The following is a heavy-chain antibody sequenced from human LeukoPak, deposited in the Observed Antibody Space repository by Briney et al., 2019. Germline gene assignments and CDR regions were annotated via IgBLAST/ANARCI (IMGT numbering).Heavy chain of an antibody. CDR1: GFTFDDYA. Sequence: GGSLRLSCAASGFTFDDYAMHWVRQAPGKGLEWVSGISWNSGSIGYADSVKGRFTISRDNAKNVLYLQMNSLRPEDTALYYCAKDLSSAITSALVLDVWGQGTTVIVS. CDR3: AKDLSSAITSALVLDV. V-gene: IGHV3-9*01. D-gene: IGHD3-22*01. CDR2: ISWNSGSI. J-gene: IGHJ6*02.